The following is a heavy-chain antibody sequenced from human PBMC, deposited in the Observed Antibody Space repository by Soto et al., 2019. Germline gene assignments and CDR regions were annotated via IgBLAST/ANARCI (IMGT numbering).Heavy chain of an antibody. CDR1: GYTFTSYD. CDR3: ARGVYQLLVYWSAP. J-gene: IGHJ5*02. D-gene: IGHD2-2*01. CDR2: MNPNSGNT. V-gene: IGHV1-8*01. Sequence: ASVKVSCKASGYTFTSYDINWVRQATGQGLEWMGWMNPNSGNTGYAQKFQGRVTMTRNTSISTAYMELSSLRSEDTAVYYCARGVYQLLVYWSAPWGREPLVTVPS.